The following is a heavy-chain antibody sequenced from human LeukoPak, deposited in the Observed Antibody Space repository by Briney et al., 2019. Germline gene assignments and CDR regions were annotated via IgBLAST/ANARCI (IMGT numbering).Heavy chain of an antibody. CDR1: GYTFTGGY. Sequence: ASVKVSCTSAGYTFTGGYMHWMRQAPGQGLEWMGWINPDSGDTKYAQKFQGRVTMTRDTSISTAYLDLRTLTSAAKAVYYYATHRGYGYGNYSDYWGQGTLVTVSS. D-gene: IGHD5-18*01. V-gene: IGHV1-2*02. J-gene: IGHJ4*02. CDR3: ATHRGYGYGNYSDY. CDR2: INPDSGDT.